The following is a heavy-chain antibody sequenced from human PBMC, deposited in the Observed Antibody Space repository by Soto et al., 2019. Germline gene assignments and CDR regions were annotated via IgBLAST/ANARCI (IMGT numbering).Heavy chain of an antibody. J-gene: IGHJ6*02. V-gene: IGHV1-18*01. Sequence: ASVKVSCKSSGYPFTHYGITWVRQAPGQGLEWMGWISPYNGNTNYGQTLQGRVTLTTDTSTSTVYMELRSLRSDDTAVYYCAKDDGLETAYYYYGMDVWGQGTTVTVSS. CDR1: GYPFTHYG. CDR2: ISPYNGNT. CDR3: AKDDGLETAYYYYGMDV.